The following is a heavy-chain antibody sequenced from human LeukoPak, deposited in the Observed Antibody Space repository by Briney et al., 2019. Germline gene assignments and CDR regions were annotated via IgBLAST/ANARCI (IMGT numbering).Heavy chain of an antibody. V-gene: IGHV1-69*13. D-gene: IGHD6-6*01. CDR3: ASASIAARPYPNYYYYYMDV. J-gene: IGHJ6*03. CDR2: IIPIFGTA. CDR1: GGTFSSYA. Sequence: ASVKVSCKASGGTFSSYAISWVRRAPGQGLEWMGGIIPIFGTANYAQKFQGRVTITADESTSTAYMELSSLRSEGTAVYYCASASIAARPYPNYYYYYMDVWGKGTTVTVSS.